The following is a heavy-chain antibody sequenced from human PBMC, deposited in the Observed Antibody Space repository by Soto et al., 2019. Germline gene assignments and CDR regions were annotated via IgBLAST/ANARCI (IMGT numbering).Heavy chain of an antibody. V-gene: IGHV3-48*03. CDR3: ARAIYQGWVDY. CDR1: VFTFSSYE. Sequence: GGSLRLSCAASVFTFSSYEMNWVRQAPGKGLEWVSYISSSGSTIYYADSVKGRFTISRDNAKNSLYLQMNSLRAEDTAVYYCARAIYQGWVDYWGQGTLVTVSS. J-gene: IGHJ4*02. CDR2: ISSSGSTI. D-gene: IGHD3-16*01.